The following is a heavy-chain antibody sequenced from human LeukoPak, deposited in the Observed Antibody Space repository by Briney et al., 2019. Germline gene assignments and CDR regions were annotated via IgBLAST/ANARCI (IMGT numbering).Heavy chain of an antibody. CDR3: ARQPAEDSSGYSFYWYFDL. CDR2: INHSGST. CDR1: GGSFSGYY. V-gene: IGHV4-34*01. D-gene: IGHD3-22*01. Sequence: SETLSLTCAVYGGSFSGYYWSWIRQPPGKGLEWIGEINHSGSTSYNPSLKSRVTISVDTSKNQFSLKLSSVTAADTAVYYCARQPAEDSSGYSFYWYFDLWGRGTLVTVSS. J-gene: IGHJ2*01.